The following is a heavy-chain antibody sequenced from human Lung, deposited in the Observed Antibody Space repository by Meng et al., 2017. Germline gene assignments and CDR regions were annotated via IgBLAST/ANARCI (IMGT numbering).Heavy chain of an antibody. CDR3: ARDEDISAAGKLFGDY. CDR1: GYNFPDYY. Sequence: VQLVQPEAEVKMPGASVKVSCKPSGYNFPDYYIHWVRLAPGQGLEWMGHIDPKSGDTRYAQKFQGRVTMTGDTSIGTAYMELTGLRSDDTALYYCARDEDISAAGKLFGDYWGQGTLVTVSS. V-gene: IGHV1-2*06. CDR2: IDPKSGDT. J-gene: IGHJ4*02. D-gene: IGHD6-13*01.